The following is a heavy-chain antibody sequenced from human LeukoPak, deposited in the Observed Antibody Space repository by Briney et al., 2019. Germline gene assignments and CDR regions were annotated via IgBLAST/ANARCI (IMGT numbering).Heavy chain of an antibody. Sequence: SSETLSLTCTVSGASIISYFWTWLRQPPGKGLEWIGYGFHTGRTNYSPSLQSRVTISVDTSKNQFSLKLSSVTAADTAVYFCARLPEGGYATSLGWLDPWGQGTRVTVSS. CDR2: GFHTGRT. CDR3: ARLPEGGYATSLGWLDP. J-gene: IGHJ5*02. D-gene: IGHD5-24*01. V-gene: IGHV4-59*08. CDR1: GASIISYF.